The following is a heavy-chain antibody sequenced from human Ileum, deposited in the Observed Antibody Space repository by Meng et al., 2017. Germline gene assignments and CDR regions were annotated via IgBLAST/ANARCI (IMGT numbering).Heavy chain of an antibody. CDR1: GFTFGDYA. V-gene: IGHV3-49*03. CDR2: IRSKGYGGTA. Sequence: GESLKISCTTSGFTFGDYAMSWFRQASGKGLEWVGFIRSKGYGGTAEYAASVKGRFTISRDDSKSIAYLQMNSLKTEDTAMYYCTREVGGGIDYWGQGTLVTVSS. J-gene: IGHJ4*02. D-gene: IGHD1-26*01. CDR3: TREVGGGIDY.